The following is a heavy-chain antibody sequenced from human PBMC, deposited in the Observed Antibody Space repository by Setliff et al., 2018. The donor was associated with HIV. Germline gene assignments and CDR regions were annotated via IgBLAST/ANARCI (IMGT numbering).Heavy chain of an antibody. J-gene: IGHJ4*02. Sequence: SLKISCAASGFRFDDYAMNWVRQAPGKGLEWVSRINWNSGSLLYAASVKGRFTISRDNAKNSLYLQMNSLRPEDTALYYCAREHAEYSSGFDYWGQGTLVTVSS. CDR3: AREHAEYSSGFDY. D-gene: IGHD6-19*01. CDR1: GFRFDDYA. V-gene: IGHV3-9*01. CDR2: INWNSGSL.